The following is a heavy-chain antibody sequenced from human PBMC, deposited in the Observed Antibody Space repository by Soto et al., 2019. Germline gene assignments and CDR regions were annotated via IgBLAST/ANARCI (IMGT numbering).Heavy chain of an antibody. CDR2: MYRGGGP. V-gene: IGHV3-66*01. Sequence: EVQLVESGGGLVQPGGSLRLSCVASGFTVSNNYMTWVRQAPGKGLEWVSNMYRGGGPSYTDSVKGRFTISRDSSTNTLYLQMDNVRAEDTAVYYCARDPGVNWAWGKGTTVTVSS. CDR1: GFTVSNNY. J-gene: IGHJ6*04. CDR3: ARDPGVNWA. D-gene: IGHD2-8*01.